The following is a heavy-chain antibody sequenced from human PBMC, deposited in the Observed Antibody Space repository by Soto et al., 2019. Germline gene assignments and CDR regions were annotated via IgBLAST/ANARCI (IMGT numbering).Heavy chain of an antibody. CDR3: ARALAAFQTTNWFDP. J-gene: IGHJ5*02. D-gene: IGHD6-6*01. Sequence: VASVKVSCKASGGTFSSYAISWVRRAPGQGLEWMGGIIPIFGTANYAQKFQGRVTITADESTSTAYMELSSLRSEDTAVYYCARALAAFQTTNWFDPWGQGTLVTVSS. V-gene: IGHV1-69*13. CDR2: IIPIFGTA. CDR1: GGTFSSYA.